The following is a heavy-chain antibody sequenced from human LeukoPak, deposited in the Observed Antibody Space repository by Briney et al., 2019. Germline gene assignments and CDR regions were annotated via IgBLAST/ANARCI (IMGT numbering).Heavy chain of an antibody. CDR3: ARRHYYDSSDYLAYFDY. CDR2: IYPGDSDT. J-gene: IGHJ4*02. D-gene: IGHD3-22*01. CDR1: GYNFATYW. V-gene: IGHV5-51*01. Sequence: GESLQISCKASGYNFATYWIGWVRQMPGKGLEWMGTIYPGDSDTRYSPTFQGLVTISADKSISTAYLQRSSLKASDTAMYYCARRHYYDSSDYLAYFDYWGQGTLVIVSS.